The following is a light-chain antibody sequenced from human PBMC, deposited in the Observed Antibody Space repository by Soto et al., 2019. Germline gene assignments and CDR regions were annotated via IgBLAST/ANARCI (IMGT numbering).Light chain of an antibody. CDR2: DAS. CDR3: QQHYNAPNT. CDR1: QGISSY. J-gene: IGKJ1*01. Sequence: DIQMTQSPSSLSASVGDRVTITCRASQGISSYLAWYQQKPGKAPKLLIYDASTLESGVPSRFSGSGSGTDLTTPISSLQHADVATSYYQQHYNAPNTFGQGTKLEIK. V-gene: IGKV1-27*01.